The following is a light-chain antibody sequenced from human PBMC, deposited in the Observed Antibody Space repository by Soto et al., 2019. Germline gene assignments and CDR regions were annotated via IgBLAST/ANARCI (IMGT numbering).Light chain of an antibody. J-gene: IGKJ1*01. V-gene: IGKV1-5*01. CDR2: DAS. CDR3: QQYHSYWT. Sequence: DIQMTQSASSLSASLGDRVTITCRASQNIRSRLAWFQQKPGKAPKLLIYDASSLESGVPQRFSGSGSGTESTLTISSLQTDDFSTYYCQQYHSYWTFGQGTKVDIK. CDR1: QNIRSR.